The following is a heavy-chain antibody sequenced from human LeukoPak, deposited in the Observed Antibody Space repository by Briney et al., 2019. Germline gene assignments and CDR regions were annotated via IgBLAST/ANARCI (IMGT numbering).Heavy chain of an antibody. V-gene: IGHV3-30*18. CDR1: GFTFSTYG. CDR3: AKSMVRGVIPADFDY. CDR2: ISYDGSHK. J-gene: IGHJ4*02. Sequence: GGSLRLSCAASGFTFSTYGMHWVRQAPGKGLEWVAVISYDGSHKYYADSVKGRFTISRDNSKNTLYLQMNSLRAEDTAVYYCAKSMVRGVIPADFDYWGQGTLVTVSS. D-gene: IGHD3-10*01.